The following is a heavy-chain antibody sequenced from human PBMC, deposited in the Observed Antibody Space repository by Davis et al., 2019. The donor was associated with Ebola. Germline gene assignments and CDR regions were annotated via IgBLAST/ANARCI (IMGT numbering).Heavy chain of an antibody. CDR3: AREGFEEEELGLGLRRVTRKRYHGMDV. Sequence: GGSLRLSCAVSGFTFTTSWMAWVRQAPGKGLEWVANINRDGGELYYVDSVKGRFTISRDNAKNSLYLHMNSLRVEDSGLYYCAREGFEEEELGLGLRRVTRKRYHGMDVWGQGTTVTVS. CDR2: INRDGGEL. D-gene: IGHD3-10*01. CDR1: GFTFTTSW. J-gene: IGHJ6*02. V-gene: IGHV3-7*01.